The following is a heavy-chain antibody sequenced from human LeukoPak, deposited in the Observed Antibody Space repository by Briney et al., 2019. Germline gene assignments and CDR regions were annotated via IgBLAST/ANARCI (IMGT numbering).Heavy chain of an antibody. D-gene: IGHD6-13*01. CDR3: ARGRAAAD. Sequence: SETLSLTCTVSGGSLNNYFWSWIRQPPGKGLEWIGYISYSGSTNYNPSLKSRVIISVDTSKNQFSLKLSSVTAADTAVYYCARGRAAADWGQGTLVTVSS. CDR1: GGSLNNYF. CDR2: ISYSGST. V-gene: IGHV4-59*08. J-gene: IGHJ4*02.